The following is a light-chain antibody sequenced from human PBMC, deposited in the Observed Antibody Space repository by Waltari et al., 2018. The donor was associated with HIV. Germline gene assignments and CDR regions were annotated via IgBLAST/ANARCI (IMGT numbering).Light chain of an antibody. Sequence: EIVLTQSPATLSLSPGERATLSCRASQSVSSSLAWYQQKPGQAPRLLIYGASSRATGIPDRFSGSGSGTDFTLTINRLEPEDFAVYYCQHYGSSPWTFGQGTKVEIK. J-gene: IGKJ1*01. V-gene: IGKV3-20*01. CDR1: QSVSSS. CDR3: QHYGSSPWT. CDR2: GAS.